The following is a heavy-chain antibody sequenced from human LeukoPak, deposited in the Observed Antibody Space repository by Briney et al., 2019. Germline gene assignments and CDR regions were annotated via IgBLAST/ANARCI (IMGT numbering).Heavy chain of an antibody. CDR1: GFTFSSYA. Sequence: GGSLRLSCAASGFTFSSYAMSWVRQAPGKGLEWVSAMSGSGGSTYYADSVKGRFTISRDNSKNTLYLQMNSLRAEDTAVYYCAKARGCSNGVCYIRDYYYGMDVWGQGSTVTVSS. CDR3: AKARGCSNGVCYIRDYYYGMDV. J-gene: IGHJ6*02. V-gene: IGHV3-23*01. D-gene: IGHD2-8*01. CDR2: MSGSGGST.